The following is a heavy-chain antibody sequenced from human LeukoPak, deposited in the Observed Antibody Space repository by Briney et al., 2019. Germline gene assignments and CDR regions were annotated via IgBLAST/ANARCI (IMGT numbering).Heavy chain of an antibody. V-gene: IGHV4-31*03. J-gene: IGHJ4*02. D-gene: IGHD5-24*01. Sequence: PSETLSLTCTVSGGSISSGGYYWSWIRQHPGKGPEWIGYIYYSGSTYYNPSLKSRVTISVDTSKNQFSLKLSSVTAADTAVYYCARGRDGYNWASDYWGQGTLVTVSS. CDR3: ARGRDGYNWASDY. CDR2: IYYSGST. CDR1: GGSISSGGYY.